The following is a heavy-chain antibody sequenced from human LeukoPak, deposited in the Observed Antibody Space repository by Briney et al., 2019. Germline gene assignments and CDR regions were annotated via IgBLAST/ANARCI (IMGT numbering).Heavy chain of an antibody. D-gene: IGHD6-19*01. J-gene: IGHJ4*02. CDR2: ISYDGSNK. CDR1: GFTFSSYA. V-gene: IGHV3-30-3*02. Sequence: AGGSLRLSCAASGFTFSSYAMHWVRQAPGKGLEWVVVISYDGSNKYYADSVKGRFTISRDNSKNTLYLQMNSLRAEDTAVYYCAKKEGSGWLYFDYWGQGTLVTVSS. CDR3: AKKEGSGWLYFDY.